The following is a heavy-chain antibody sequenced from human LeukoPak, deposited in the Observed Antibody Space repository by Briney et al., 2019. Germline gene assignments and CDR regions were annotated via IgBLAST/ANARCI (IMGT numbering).Heavy chain of an antibody. CDR2: ISGSGGST. CDR3: AKDLTVTTLFDY. Sequence: PGGSLRLSCAASGFTFSSYAMSWVRQAPGKGLEWVSAISGSGGSTYYADSVKGRFIISRDNSKNTLYLQMNSLRAEDTAVYYCAKDLTVTTLFDYWGQGTLVTVSS. V-gene: IGHV3-23*01. CDR1: GFTFSSYA. D-gene: IGHD4-17*01. J-gene: IGHJ4*02.